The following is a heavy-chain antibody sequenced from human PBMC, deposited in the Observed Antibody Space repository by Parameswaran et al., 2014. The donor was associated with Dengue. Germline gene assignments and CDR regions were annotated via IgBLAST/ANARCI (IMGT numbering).Heavy chain of an antibody. D-gene: IGHD2-2*01. V-gene: IGHV2-26*01. CDR3: ARMGCSSTSCYYYYYYGMDV. Sequence: VRQAPGKALEWLAHIFSNDEKSYSTSLKSRLTISKDTSKSQVVLTMTNMDPVDTATYYCARMGCSSTSCYYYYYYGMDVWGQGTTVTVSS. J-gene: IGHJ6*02. CDR2: IFSNDEK.